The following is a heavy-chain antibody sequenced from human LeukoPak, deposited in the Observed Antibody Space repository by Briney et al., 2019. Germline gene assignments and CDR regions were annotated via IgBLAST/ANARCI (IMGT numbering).Heavy chain of an antibody. D-gene: IGHD3-10*01. CDR1: GGSTSSYY. J-gene: IGHJ6*03. CDR2: IYYSGGT. V-gene: IGHV4-59*08. Sequence: PSETLSLTCTVSGGSTSSYYWSWIRQSRGKGPEWVGHIYYSGGTNYNPSLQSRGTMSLDTPKNHFSLLVKYETAADPPVYYCAGNGTHSGRYFYFFMDVWGKGTTVTASS. CDR3: AGNGTHSGRYFYFFMDV.